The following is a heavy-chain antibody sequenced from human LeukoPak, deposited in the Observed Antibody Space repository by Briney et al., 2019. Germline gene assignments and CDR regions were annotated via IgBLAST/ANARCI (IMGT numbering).Heavy chain of an antibody. J-gene: IGHJ4*02. V-gene: IGHV3-30*04. CDR1: GFTFSSYS. CDR2: ISYDGSNK. CDR3: ARPRSSYYYGSGSYYNY. D-gene: IGHD3-10*01. Sequence: GGSLRLSCAASGFTFSSYSMHWVRQAPGKGLEWVAVISYDGSNKYYADSVKGRFTISRDNSKNTLYLQMNSLRAEDTAVYYCARPRSSYYYGSGSYYNYWGQGTLVAVSS.